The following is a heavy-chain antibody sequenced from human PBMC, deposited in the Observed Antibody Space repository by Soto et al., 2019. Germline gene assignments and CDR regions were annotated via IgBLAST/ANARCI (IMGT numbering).Heavy chain of an antibody. V-gene: IGHV1-18*01. J-gene: IGHJ5*02. CDR3: ARVVPGAEAWFGP. CDR1: GYTFSNYG. Sequence: QVRLVQSGGEVKRPGASVKVSCKTSGYTFSNYGITWVRQAPGQPLEWLGWISLYSDGTNYAQKFQGRASMTTDTSTTTAYMALRSLRSDDTAVYYCARVVPGAEAWFGPWGQGTLVTVSS. CDR2: ISLYSDGT. D-gene: IGHD2-2*01.